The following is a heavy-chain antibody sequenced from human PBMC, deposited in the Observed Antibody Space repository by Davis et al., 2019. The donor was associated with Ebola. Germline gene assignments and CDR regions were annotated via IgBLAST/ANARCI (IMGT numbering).Heavy chain of an antibody. V-gene: IGHV4-61*01. CDR2: IYYSGST. J-gene: IGHJ4*02. CDR3: ARGQNYGSGSADY. Sequence: SETLSLTCTVSGCSVSSGSYYWIWIRQPPGKGLEWIGYIYYSGSTNYNPSLKSRVTISVDTSKNQFSLKLSSVTAADTAVYYCARGQNYGSGSADYWGQGTLVTVSS. D-gene: IGHD3-10*01. CDR1: GCSVSSGSYY.